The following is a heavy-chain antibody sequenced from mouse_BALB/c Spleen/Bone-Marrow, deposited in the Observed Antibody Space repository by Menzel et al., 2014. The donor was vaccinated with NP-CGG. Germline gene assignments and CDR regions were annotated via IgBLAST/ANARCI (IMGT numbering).Heavy chain of an antibody. CDR3: ARWGGYFDV. CDR1: GFTFSSFG. J-gene: IGHJ1*01. CDR2: INSGSSTI. Sequence: EVMLVESGGGLVQPGGSRKLSCAASGFTFSSFGMHWVRQAPEKGLEWVAYINSGSSTIYYADTVKGRFTISRDNPKNTLFLQMTSLRSEDTAMYYCARWGGYFDVWGAGTTVTVSS. V-gene: IGHV5-17*02.